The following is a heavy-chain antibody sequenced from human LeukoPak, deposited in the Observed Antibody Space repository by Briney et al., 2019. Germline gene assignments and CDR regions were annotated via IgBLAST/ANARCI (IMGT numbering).Heavy chain of an antibody. CDR3: AKGGCSSTSCYVFFHWFDP. D-gene: IGHD2-2*01. J-gene: IGHJ5*02. V-gene: IGHV3-23*01. CDR2: ISGSGGST. Sequence: GGSLRLSCAASGFTLSSYSMNWVRQAPGKGLEWVSAISGSGGSTYYADSVKGRFTISRDNSKNTLYLQMNSLRAEATAVYYCAKGGCSSTSCYVFFHWFDPWGQGTLVTVSS. CDR1: GFTLSSYS.